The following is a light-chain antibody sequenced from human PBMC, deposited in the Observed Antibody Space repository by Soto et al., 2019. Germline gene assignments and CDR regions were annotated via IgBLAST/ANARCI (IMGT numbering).Light chain of an antibody. CDR1: SSDVGGYNY. CDR2: DVS. Sequence: QSVLTQPRSVSGSPGQSVTISCTGTSSDVGGYNYVSWYQQHPGKAPKLMIYDVSKRPSGVPDCFSGSKSGNTASLTISGLQAEDEADYYCCSYAGSYPLVFGGGTKLTVL. CDR3: CSYAGSYPLV. J-gene: IGLJ2*01. V-gene: IGLV2-11*01.